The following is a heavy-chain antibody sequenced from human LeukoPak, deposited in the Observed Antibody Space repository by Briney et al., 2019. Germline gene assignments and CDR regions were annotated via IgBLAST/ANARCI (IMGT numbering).Heavy chain of an antibody. CDR3: ASPYYYASGSFDV. CDR2: IYSGGST. V-gene: IGHV3-66*01. CDR1: GLTVSSIY. D-gene: IGHD3-10*01. J-gene: IGHJ4*02. Sequence: PRRSLRLSCAASGLTVSSIYMSWVRQAAGKGLEWDSIIYSGGSTYYVDSVKGRFTISRDNSTNTLYLQMNSLRAEDTAVYYCASPYYYASGSFDVWGQGTLVTVSS.